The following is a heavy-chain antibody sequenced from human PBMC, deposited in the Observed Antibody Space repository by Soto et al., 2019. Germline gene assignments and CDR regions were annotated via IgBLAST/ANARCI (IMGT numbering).Heavy chain of an antibody. CDR2: IYYSGST. Sequence: SETLSLTCTVSGDSISSYYWSWIRQPPGKGLEWIGYIYYSGSTNYNPSLKSRVTISVDTPKNQFSLKLTSVTAADTAVYYCAIGVATIGPWGQGTMGTVSS. CDR1: GDSISSYY. D-gene: IGHD5-12*01. J-gene: IGHJ5*02. CDR3: AIGVATIGP. V-gene: IGHV4-59*01.